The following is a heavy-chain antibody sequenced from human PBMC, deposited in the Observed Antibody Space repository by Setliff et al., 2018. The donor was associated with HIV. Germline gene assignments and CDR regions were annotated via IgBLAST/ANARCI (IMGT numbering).Heavy chain of an antibody. D-gene: IGHD6-13*01. CDR2: IWYDGSNK. V-gene: IGHV3-33*01. CDR1: GFTFSSYG. J-gene: IGHJ3*02. Sequence: SLRLSCTASGFTFSSYGMHWVRQAPGKGLEWVAVIWYDGSNKYYADSVKGRFTISRDNSKNTLYLQMNNLRAEDTAVYYCARAAKTPYSSSWSIPGAFDIWGQGTMVTVSS. CDR3: ARAAKTPYSSSWSIPGAFDI.